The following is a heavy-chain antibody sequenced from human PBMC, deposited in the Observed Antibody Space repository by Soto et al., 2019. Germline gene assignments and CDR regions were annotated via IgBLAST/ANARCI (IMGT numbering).Heavy chain of an antibody. V-gene: IGHV1-69*01. D-gene: IGHD3-22*01. Sequence: QVQLVKSGAEMKKPGSSVKVSCRASGGTFSNYAISWVRQAPGQGLEWMGGIIPIFATANYAQKFQGRVTITADESTSKAYMELSSLRSEDTAVYYCARGWGLDSSDYYYAYWGQGTLVTVSS. J-gene: IGHJ4*02. CDR1: GGTFSNYA. CDR2: IIPIFATA. CDR3: ARGWGLDSSDYYYAY.